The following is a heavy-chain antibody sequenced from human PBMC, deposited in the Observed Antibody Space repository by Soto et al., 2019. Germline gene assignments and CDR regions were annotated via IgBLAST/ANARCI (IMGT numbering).Heavy chain of an antibody. V-gene: IGHV1-2*04. CDR3: ARVGSGYYYYGMDV. CDR1: RYTFTCYY. J-gene: IGHJ6*02. Sequence: ASIKVPFKASRYTFTCYYMHWVRQAPGQGLEWMGWINPNSGGTNYAQKFQGWVTITRDTSISTAYMELSRLRSDDTAVYYCARVGSGYYYYGMDVWGQGTTVTVS. CDR2: INPNSGGT. D-gene: IGHD3-10*01.